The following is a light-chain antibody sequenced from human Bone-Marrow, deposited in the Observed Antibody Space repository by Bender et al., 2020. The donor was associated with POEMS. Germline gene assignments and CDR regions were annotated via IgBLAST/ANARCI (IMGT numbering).Light chain of an antibody. CDR1: NSDVGTYNL. V-gene: IGLV2-23*02. J-gene: IGLJ1*01. CDR2: DVT. Sequence: QSALTQPASVSGSPGQSITISCTGTNSDVGTYNLVSWYQQHPDKAPKLIIYDVTKRPSGVSDRFSGSKSGNTASLTISGLQAEDEADYYCSSYAGSNNSVFGTGTKVTVL. CDR3: SSYAGSNNSV.